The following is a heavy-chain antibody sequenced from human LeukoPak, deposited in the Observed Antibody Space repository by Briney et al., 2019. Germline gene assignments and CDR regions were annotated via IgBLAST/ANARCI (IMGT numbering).Heavy chain of an antibody. CDR3: ARDQGSSNTAIIDY. CDR2: ISAYNGNT. J-gene: IGHJ4*02. Sequence: ASVKVSCKASGYTFTSYGITWVRQAPGQGLEWMGWISAYNGNTNYAQKLQGRVTMTTDTSTSTAYMELRSLRSDDTAVYYCARDQGSSNTAIIDYWGQGTLVTVSS. D-gene: IGHD5-18*01. CDR1: GYTFTSYG. V-gene: IGHV1-18*01.